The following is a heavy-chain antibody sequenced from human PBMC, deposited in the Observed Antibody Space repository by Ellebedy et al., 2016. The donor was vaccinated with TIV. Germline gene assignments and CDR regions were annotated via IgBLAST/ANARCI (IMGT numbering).Heavy chain of an antibody. J-gene: IGHJ3*02. CDR2: VNPNSGGT. CDR1: GYSFTGYY. D-gene: IGHD6-19*01. V-gene: IGHV1-2*04. CDR3: ARRGQSSGPYWAFDI. Sequence: AASVKVSCKASGYSFTGYYMHWVRQAPGQGLEWMGWVNPNSGGTKYAQNFQGWVTMTRDTSISTAYMDLSRLKSDDTAVYYCARRGQSSGPYWAFDIWGQGTMVTVSS.